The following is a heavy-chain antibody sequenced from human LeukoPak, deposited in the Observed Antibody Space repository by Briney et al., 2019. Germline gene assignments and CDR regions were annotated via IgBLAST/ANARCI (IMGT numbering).Heavy chain of an antibody. J-gene: IGHJ4*02. CDR3: ARDGEQQLVRLCDY. Sequence: ASVKVSCKASGYTFTSYGISWVRQAPGQRLEWMGWINAGNGNTKYSQKFQGRVTITRDTSASTAYMELSSLRSEDTAVYYCARDGEQQLVRLCDYWGQGTLVTVSS. V-gene: IGHV1-3*01. CDR1: GYTFTSYG. D-gene: IGHD6-13*01. CDR2: INAGNGNT.